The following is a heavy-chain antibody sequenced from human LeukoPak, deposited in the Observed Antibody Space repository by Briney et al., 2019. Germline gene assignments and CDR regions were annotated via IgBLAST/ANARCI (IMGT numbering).Heavy chain of an antibody. CDR3: ARGLRYTRLTPPLYYYYYYMDV. J-gene: IGHJ6*03. CDR2: IYHSGST. Sequence: SETLSLTCTVSGYSISSGYYWGWIRQPPGKGLEWIGSIYHSGSTYYNPSLKSRVTISVDTSKNQFSLKLSSVTAADTAVYYCARGLRYTRLTPPLYYYYYYMDVWGKGTTVTVSS. V-gene: IGHV4-38-2*02. CDR1: GYSISSGYY. D-gene: IGHD1-14*01.